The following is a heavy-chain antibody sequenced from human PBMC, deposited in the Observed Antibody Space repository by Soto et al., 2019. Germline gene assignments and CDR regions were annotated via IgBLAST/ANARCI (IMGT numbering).Heavy chain of an antibody. D-gene: IGHD2-2*01. CDR1: GYTFTGYY. CDR3: AREAHGHVVVVPAAMLDY. CDR2: INPSGGST. V-gene: IGHV1-46*03. Sequence: ASVKVSCKASGYTFTGYYMHWVRQAPGQGLEWMGIINPSGGSTSYAQKFQGRVTMTRDTSTSTVYMELSSLRSEDTAVCYCAREAHGHVVVVPAAMLDYWGQGTLVTVSS. J-gene: IGHJ4*02.